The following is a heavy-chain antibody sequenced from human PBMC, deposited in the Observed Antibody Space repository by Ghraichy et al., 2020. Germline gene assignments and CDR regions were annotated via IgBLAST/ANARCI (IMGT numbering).Heavy chain of an antibody. CDR3: ARNRELGH. V-gene: IGHV4-59*01. CDR1: GDSISNYF. J-gene: IGHJ4*02. D-gene: IGHD7-27*01. Sequence: SETLSLTCTVSGDSISNYFWSWIRQPPGKGLDWIGYSYHSGSIDYNPSLKSRVTKSVDPSKNRFSPRLSPVTAADTAVYYCARNRELGHWGQGTLVTVSS. CDR2: SYHSGSI.